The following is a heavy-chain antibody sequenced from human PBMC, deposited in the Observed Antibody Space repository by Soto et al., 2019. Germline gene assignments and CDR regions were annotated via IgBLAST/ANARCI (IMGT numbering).Heavy chain of an antibody. CDR2: ISYDGSNK. J-gene: IGHJ6*02. Sequence: PGESLKISCAASGFTFGTYAMNWVRQAPGKGLEWVAVISYDGSNKYYADSVKGRFTISRDNSKNTLYLQMNSLRAEDTAVYYCAKDLTFTIFGAVHYYYYGMDVWGQGTTVTVSS. V-gene: IGHV3-30*18. CDR1: GFTFGTYA. CDR3: AKDLTFTIFGAVHYYYYGMDV. D-gene: IGHD3-3*01.